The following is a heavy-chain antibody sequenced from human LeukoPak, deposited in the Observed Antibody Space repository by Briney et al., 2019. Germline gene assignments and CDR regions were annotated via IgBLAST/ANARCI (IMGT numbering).Heavy chain of an antibody. D-gene: IGHD2/OR15-2a*01. V-gene: IGHV4-59*01. J-gene: IGHJ6*03. Sequence: SETLSLTCTVSGGSISTYYWIWIRQPPGKGLEWIGYIYYSGSTSYNPSLKSRATMSVDTSKNQFSLKLTSVTAADTGVYYCARSFFYASPGFFYYMDVWGKGTTVTVSS. CDR3: ARSFFYASPGFFYYMDV. CDR1: GGSISTYY. CDR2: IYYSGST.